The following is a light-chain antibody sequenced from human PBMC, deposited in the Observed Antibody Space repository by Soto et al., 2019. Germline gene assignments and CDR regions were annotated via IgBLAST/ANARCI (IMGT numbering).Light chain of an antibody. CDR1: QGIRND. V-gene: IGKV1-17*01. Sequence: IQMTQSPSSLSASVGDRVTIXXRASQGIRNDLGWFQQKPGKAPKXVIYAASTLQSGVPSRFSGSGAGTEFTLTISSLQPEDFATYYCQHYNSYSEAFGQGTKVDI. CDR3: QHYNSYSEA. CDR2: AAS. J-gene: IGKJ1*01.